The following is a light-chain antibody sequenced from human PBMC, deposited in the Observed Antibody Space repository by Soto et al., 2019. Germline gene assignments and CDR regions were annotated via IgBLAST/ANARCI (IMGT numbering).Light chain of an antibody. CDR2: DVS. CDR3: CSYTRSGTLI. Sequence: QSALTQPASVSGSPGQSITISCVGTSGDIGDYNYVSWYQQHPGKVPKVIIYDVSNRPSGVSYRFSGTKSGNTASLTVSGLQAEDEAYYYCCSYTRSGTLIFGTGTKRTVL. CDR1: SGDIGDYNY. V-gene: IGLV2-14*01. J-gene: IGLJ1*01.